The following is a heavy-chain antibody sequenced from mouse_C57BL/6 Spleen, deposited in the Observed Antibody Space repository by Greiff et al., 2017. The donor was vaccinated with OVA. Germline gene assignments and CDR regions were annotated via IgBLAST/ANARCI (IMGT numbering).Heavy chain of an antibody. CDR1: GYTFTDYY. Sequence: VQLQQSGPELVKPGASVKISCKASGYTFTDYYMNWVKQSHGKSLEWIGDINPNNGGTSYNQKFKGKATLTVDKSSSTAYMELRSLTSEDSSVYYCARGGYYGYDGYFDVWGTGTTVTVSS. CDR3: ARGGYYGYDGYFDV. CDR2: INPNNGGT. V-gene: IGHV1-26*01. D-gene: IGHD2-2*01. J-gene: IGHJ1*03.